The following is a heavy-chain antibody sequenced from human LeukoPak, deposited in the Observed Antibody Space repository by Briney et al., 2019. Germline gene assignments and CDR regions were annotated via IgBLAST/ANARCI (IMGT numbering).Heavy chain of an antibody. V-gene: IGHV1-18*01. J-gene: IGHJ4*02. CDR1: GYTLTNYG. D-gene: IGHD6-19*01. CDR2: IGGYNGNT. Sequence: GASVKVSCRASGYTLTNYGFSWVRQAPGQGLEWMGWIGGYNGNTNYAQNLQGRVTMTTDTSTSTAYMELRSLRSDDSAVYYCARDGHSSAWYFDCWGQGTLVTVSS. CDR3: ARDGHSSAWYFDC.